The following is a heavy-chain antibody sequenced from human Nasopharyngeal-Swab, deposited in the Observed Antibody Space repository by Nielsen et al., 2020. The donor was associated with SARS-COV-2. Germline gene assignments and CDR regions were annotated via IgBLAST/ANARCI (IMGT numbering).Heavy chain of an antibody. CDR1: GFTFSSYS. CDR2: IWYDGSNK. J-gene: IGHJ3*02. CDR3: ARDLPTGDDAFDI. V-gene: IGHV3-33*08. Sequence: GESLKISCAASGFTFSSYSMHWVRQAPGKGLEWVAVIWYDGSNKYYADSVKGRFTISRDNSKNTLYLQMNSLRAEDTAVYYCARDLPTGDDAFDIWGQGTMVTVSS. D-gene: IGHD7-27*01.